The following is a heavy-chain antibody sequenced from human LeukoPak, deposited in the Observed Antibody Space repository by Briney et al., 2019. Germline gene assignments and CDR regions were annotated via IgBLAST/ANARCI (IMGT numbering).Heavy chain of an antibody. CDR1: GGSISSSTW. V-gene: IGHV4-4*02. D-gene: IGHD6-19*01. Sequence: PSETLSLTCAVSGGSISSSTWWTWVRQPPGKGLEWIGEIYHSGSTNYNPSLKSRVTISVDKSKNQLSLNLSSVTAADTAVYYCTRRAGTDSNGAFDIWGQGTMVTVSS. CDR2: IYHSGST. CDR3: TRRAGTDSNGAFDI. J-gene: IGHJ3*02.